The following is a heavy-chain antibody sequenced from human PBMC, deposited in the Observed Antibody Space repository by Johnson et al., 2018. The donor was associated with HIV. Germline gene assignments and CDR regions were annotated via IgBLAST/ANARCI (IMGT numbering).Heavy chain of an antibody. CDR1: GFTFSSYG. J-gene: IGHJ3*02. CDR3: AKVIGLAATGWDAFDI. D-gene: IGHD6-13*01. CDR2: ISYDGSDQ. V-gene: IGHV3-30*18. Sequence: QVQLVESGGGVVQPGRSLRLSCAASGFTFSSYGLNWVRQAPGKGLEWVAVISYDGSDQYYADSVKGRFTISRDNSKNTLYLQMNSLRTEDTAFYYCAKVIGLAATGWDAFDIWGQGTMVTVSS.